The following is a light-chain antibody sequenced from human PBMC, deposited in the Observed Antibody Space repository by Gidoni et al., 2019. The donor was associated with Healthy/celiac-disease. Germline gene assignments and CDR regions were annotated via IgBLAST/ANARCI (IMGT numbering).Light chain of an antibody. CDR1: SSDVGSYNL. V-gene: IGLV2-23*02. CDR2: EVS. J-gene: IGLJ3*02. Sequence: QSALTQPASVSGSPGQSITISCTGTSSDVGSYNLVSWYQQHPGKAPKLMIYEVSTRPSGGSNRFSGSKSGNTASLTISGLQAEDEADYYCCSYAGSWVFGGGTKLTVL. CDR3: CSYAGSWV.